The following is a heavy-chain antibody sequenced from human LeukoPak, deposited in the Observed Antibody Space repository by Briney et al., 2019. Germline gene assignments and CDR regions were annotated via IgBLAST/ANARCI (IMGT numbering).Heavy chain of an antibody. D-gene: IGHD4-17*01. Sequence: SVKVSCKASGGTFSSYAISWVRQAPGQGLEWMGGIIPIFGTANYAQKFQGRVTITADESTSTAYMELRSLRSDDTAVYYCARDLLDDYGVQGDYWGRGTLVTVSS. CDR2: IIPIFGTA. CDR1: GGTFSSYA. J-gene: IGHJ4*02. V-gene: IGHV1-69*13. CDR3: ARDLLDDYGVQGDY.